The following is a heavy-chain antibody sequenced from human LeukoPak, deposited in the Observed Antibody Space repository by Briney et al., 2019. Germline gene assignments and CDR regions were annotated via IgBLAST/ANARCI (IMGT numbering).Heavy chain of an antibody. V-gene: IGHV4-4*07. CDR2: IYTSGST. CDR1: GGSISSYY. D-gene: IGHD2-2*01. J-gene: IGHJ5*02. CDR3: VRDSVVPAANWFDP. Sequence: SETLSLTCTVSGGSISSYYWSWIRQPAGKGLEWIGRIYTSGSTNYNPSLKSRVTMSVDTSKNQFSLKLSSVTAADTAVYYCVRDSVVPAANWFDPWGQGTLVTVSS.